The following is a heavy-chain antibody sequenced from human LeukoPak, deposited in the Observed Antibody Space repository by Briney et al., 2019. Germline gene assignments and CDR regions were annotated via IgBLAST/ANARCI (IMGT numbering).Heavy chain of an antibody. J-gene: IGHJ4*02. Sequence: GGSLRLSCAASGFTFSSYSMNWVRQAPGKGLEWVSSISSSSSYIYYTGSVKGRFTISRDNAKSSLYLQMNSLRAEDTAVYYCSRDRLGNTMIRGVINPPPYWGQGTLVTVSS. CDR2: ISSSSSYI. D-gene: IGHD3-10*01. V-gene: IGHV3-21*01. CDR3: SRDRLGNTMIRGVINPPPY. CDR1: GFTFSSYS.